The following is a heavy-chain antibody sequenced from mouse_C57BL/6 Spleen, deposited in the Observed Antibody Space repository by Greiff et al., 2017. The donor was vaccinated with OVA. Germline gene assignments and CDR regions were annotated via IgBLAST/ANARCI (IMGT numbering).Heavy chain of an antibody. Sequence: VQLQQSGPELVKPGASVKISCKASGYAFSSSWMNWVKQRPGKGLEWIGRIYPGDGDTNYNGKFKGKATLTADKSSSTAYMQLSSLTSEDSAVYFCARGITTGDYWGQGTPLTVSS. CDR2: IYPGDGDT. D-gene: IGHD1-1*01. CDR1: GYAFSSSW. CDR3: ARGITTGDY. J-gene: IGHJ2*01. V-gene: IGHV1-82*01.